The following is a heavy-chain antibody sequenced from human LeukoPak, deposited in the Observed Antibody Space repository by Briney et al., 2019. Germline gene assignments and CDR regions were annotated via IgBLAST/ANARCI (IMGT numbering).Heavy chain of an antibody. CDR2: IYPGDSDT. J-gene: IGHJ4*02. CDR3: ARQDGNSKYYFDY. Sequence: KVGESLKISCKGSGYRFTYYWIGWVRQMPGKGLEWMGIIYPGDSDTRYRPSFQGQVTISVDKSISTAYLQWSSLKASDTTMYYCARQDGNSKYYFDYWGQGTLVTVSS. V-gene: IGHV5-51*01. CDR1: GYRFTYYW. D-gene: IGHD1-1*01.